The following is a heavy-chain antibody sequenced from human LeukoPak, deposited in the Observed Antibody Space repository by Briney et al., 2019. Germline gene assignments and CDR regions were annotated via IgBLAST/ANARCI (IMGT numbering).Heavy chain of an antibody. D-gene: IGHD2-2*01. V-gene: IGHV4-34*01. J-gene: IGHJ4*02. CDR1: GGSISSYY. CDR3: ARGRSRSHYAV. CDR2: INHSGST. Sequence: SETLSLTCTVSGGSISSYYWSWIRQPPGKGLEWIGEINHSGSTNYNPSLKSRVTISVDTSKNQFSLKLSSVTAADTAVYYCARGRSRSHYAVWGQGTLVTVSS.